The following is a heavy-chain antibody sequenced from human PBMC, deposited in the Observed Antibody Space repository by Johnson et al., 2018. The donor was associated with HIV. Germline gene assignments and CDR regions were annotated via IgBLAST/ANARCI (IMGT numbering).Heavy chain of an antibody. Sequence: VQLVESGGGLVQPGGSLRLSCGASGFTFSDHWMQWVRQAPGKGLVWVSRINGDGSRTSYADSVKGRFTIARDNAKNTLFLEMKSLRAEDTAVYYCASSYSESDAFDIWGQGTMVTVSS. V-gene: IGHV3-74*01. CDR3: ASSYSESDAFDI. CDR2: INGDGSRT. J-gene: IGHJ3*02. D-gene: IGHD3-10*01. CDR1: GFTFSDHW.